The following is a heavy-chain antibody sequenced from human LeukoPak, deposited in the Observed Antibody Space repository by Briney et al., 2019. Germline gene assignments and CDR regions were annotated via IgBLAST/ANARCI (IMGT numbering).Heavy chain of an antibody. D-gene: IGHD6-13*01. J-gene: IGHJ4*02. CDR2: IYYSGST. Sequence: SQTLSLTCTVSGGSISSSDYYWSWVRQHPGKGLEWIGYIYYSGSTYYNPSLKSRITISVDTSKNQFSLKLSSVTAADTAVYYCARQQLVTSYFDYWGQGTLVTVSS. V-gene: IGHV4-31*03. CDR1: GGSISSSDYY. CDR3: ARQQLVTSYFDY.